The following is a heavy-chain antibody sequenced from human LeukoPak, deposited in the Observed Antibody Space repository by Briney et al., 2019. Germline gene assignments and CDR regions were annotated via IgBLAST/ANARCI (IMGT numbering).Heavy chain of an antibody. Sequence: SSETLPLTCIVSGGSISSYYWSWIRQPPGKGLEWIGYIYSSGSTNSNPSLKSRVTISVDTSKSQFSLKMTSVTAADTAVYYCARQGSGGRAFDIWGQGTMVTVSS. CDR1: GGSISSYY. V-gene: IGHV4-59*08. CDR3: ARQGSGGRAFDI. J-gene: IGHJ3*02. CDR2: IYSSGST. D-gene: IGHD1-26*01.